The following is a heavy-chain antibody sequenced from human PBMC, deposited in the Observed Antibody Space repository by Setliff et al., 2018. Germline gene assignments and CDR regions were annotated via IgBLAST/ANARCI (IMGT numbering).Heavy chain of an antibody. D-gene: IGHD1-26*01. CDR2: INTDSGNT. CDR3: ARGQDSGSRIIDG. V-gene: IGHV1-3*04. CDR1: GYTFNFYG. J-gene: IGHJ4*02. Sequence: AASVKVSCKASGYTFNFYGMHWVRQAPGQRPEWMGWINTDSGNTRYSQKFQGRVTIARDTSASTAYMGLSSLRSEDTAIYFCARGQDSGSRIIDGWGQGTLVTVSS.